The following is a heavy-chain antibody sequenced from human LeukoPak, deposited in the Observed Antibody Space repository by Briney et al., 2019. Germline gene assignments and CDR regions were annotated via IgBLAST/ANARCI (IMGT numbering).Heavy chain of an antibody. CDR2: IYYSEST. Sequence: SETLSLTCTVSGGSISSSNYYWGWLRQPPGKGLEWIGSIYYSESTYYNPSLKSRVTISVDTSKNQFSLKLSSVTAADTAVYYCASERRYSTSYYRRFGAYWGQGTLVTVSS. J-gene: IGHJ4*02. V-gene: IGHV4-39*07. CDR1: GGSISSSNYY. D-gene: IGHD6-13*01. CDR3: ASERRYSTSYYRRFGAY.